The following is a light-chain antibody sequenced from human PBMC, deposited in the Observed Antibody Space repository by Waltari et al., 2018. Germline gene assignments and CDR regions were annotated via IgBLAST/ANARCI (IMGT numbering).Light chain of an antibody. CDR3: SSYSSISFLV. Sequence: QSALTQPASVSGSPGQSITISCTGTSSDVGNYNYVSWYQQHPGKAPKPMIHEVNNRPSGVSTLFSGSNSGDTASLTISGLQGEDEADYYCSSYSSISFLVFGSGTTVTVL. J-gene: IGLJ1*01. CDR2: EVN. V-gene: IGLV2-14*01. CDR1: SSDVGNYNY.